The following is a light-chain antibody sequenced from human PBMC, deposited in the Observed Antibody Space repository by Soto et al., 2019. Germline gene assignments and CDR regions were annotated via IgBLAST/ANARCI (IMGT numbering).Light chain of an antibody. CDR2: GVS. Sequence: QSALTQPRSVSGSPGQSVTISCTGTSSDVGGYNYVSWYQQHPDKAPKLMIYGVSNRPSGISNRFSGSKSGNTAFLTISGLQPEDEADYYCSSFTGPTTLDVFGTGTKLTVL. J-gene: IGLJ1*01. CDR1: SSDVGGYNY. CDR3: SSFTGPTTLDV. V-gene: IGLV2-14*03.